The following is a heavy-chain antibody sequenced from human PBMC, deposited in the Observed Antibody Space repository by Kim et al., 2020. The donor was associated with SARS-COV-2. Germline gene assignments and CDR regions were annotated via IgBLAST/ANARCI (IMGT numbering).Heavy chain of an antibody. J-gene: IGHJ3*02. CDR3: AREFWGFGRGAFDI. D-gene: IGHD7-27*01. V-gene: IGHV4-4*02. Sequence: NPSLKSRVTRSVDKSKNQFSLKLSSVTAADTAVYYCAREFWGFGRGAFDIWGQGTLVTVSS.